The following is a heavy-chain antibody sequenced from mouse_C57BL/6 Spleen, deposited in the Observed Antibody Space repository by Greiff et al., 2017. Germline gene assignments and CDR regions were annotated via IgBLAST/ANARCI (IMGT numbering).Heavy chain of an antibody. CDR2: ISSGSSTI. Sequence: EVKLMESGGGLVKPGGSLKLSCAASGFTFSDYGMHWVRQAPEKGLEWVAYISSGSSTIYYADTVKGRFTISRDNAKNTLFLQMTSLRSEDTAMYYCAKAYYSNPYAMDYWGQGTSVTVSS. CDR3: AKAYYSNPYAMDY. J-gene: IGHJ4*01. D-gene: IGHD2-5*01. V-gene: IGHV5-17*01. CDR1: GFTFSDYG.